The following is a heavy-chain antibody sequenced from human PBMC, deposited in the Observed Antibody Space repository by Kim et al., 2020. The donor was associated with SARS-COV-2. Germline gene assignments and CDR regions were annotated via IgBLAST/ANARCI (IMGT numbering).Heavy chain of an antibody. CDR1: GFTFSSYA. CDR3: AKAIYSSGWYCNDY. D-gene: IGHD6-19*01. J-gene: IGHJ4*02. CDR2: ISGSGGST. Sequence: GGSLRLSCAASGFTFSSYAMSWVRQAPGKGLEWVSAISGSGGSTYYADSVKGRFTISRDNSKNTLYLQMNSLRAEDTAVYYCAKAIYSSGWYCNDYWGQGTLVTVSS. V-gene: IGHV3-23*01.